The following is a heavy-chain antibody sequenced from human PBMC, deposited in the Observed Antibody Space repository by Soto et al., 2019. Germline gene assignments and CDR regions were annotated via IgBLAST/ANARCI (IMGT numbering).Heavy chain of an antibody. CDR1: GGSISSYY. CDR2: IHYSGST. D-gene: IGHD6-25*01. CDR3: ARGGVAARKWRWVDP. J-gene: IGHJ5*02. V-gene: IGHV4-59*01. Sequence: PSETLYITCPVSGGSISSYYWGWIRQPPGKGLEWIVYIHYSGSTNYNPSLRSRVTISVDTPKNQFSLKVNSMIAADTAIYYSARGGVAARKWRWVDPAGQGTLVTVSS.